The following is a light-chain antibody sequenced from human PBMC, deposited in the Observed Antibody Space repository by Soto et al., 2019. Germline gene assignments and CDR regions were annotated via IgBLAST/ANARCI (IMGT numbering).Light chain of an antibody. J-gene: IGLJ3*02. Sequence: QSALTQPASVSGSPGQSITISCTGTSSDVGSYNLVSWYQQHPGKAPKLMIYEGSKRPSGVSNRFSGSKAGNTASLTISGLHAEEDADYYCCSYAGSSTWVFGGGTKVTVL. CDR3: CSYAGSSTWV. V-gene: IGLV2-23*01. CDR2: EGS. CDR1: SSDVGSYNL.